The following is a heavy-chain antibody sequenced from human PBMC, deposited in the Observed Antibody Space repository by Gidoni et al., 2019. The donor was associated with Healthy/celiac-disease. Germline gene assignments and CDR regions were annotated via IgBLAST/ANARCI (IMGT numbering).Heavy chain of an antibody. J-gene: IGHJ4*02. D-gene: IGHD4-17*01. CDR1: GYTFTSYY. CDR3: ARAQSSTVTLNY. CDR2: INPSGGST. Sequence: QVQLVQSGAEVKKPGASVKVSCTASGYTFTSYYMHWVRQAPGQGLEWMGIINPSGGSTSYAQKFQGRVTMTRDTSTSTVYMELSSLRSEDTAVYYCARAQSSTVTLNYWGQGTLVTVSS. V-gene: IGHV1-46*01.